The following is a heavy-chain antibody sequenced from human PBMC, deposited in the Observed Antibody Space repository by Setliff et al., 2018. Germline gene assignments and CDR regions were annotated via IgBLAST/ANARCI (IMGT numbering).Heavy chain of an antibody. Sequence: KSSETLSLTCTVSGGSVSDSTYYWGWVRQPPGKGLEYIGYINYSGSTNYNPSLKSRVTISGDTSKNQVSLRLSSVTAADTAVYYCATRKSSGRLYYMDVWGKGTTVTVSS. CDR2: INYSGST. CDR1: GGSVSDSTYY. V-gene: IGHV4-61*01. D-gene: IGHD1-26*01. J-gene: IGHJ6*03. CDR3: ATRKSSGRLYYMDV.